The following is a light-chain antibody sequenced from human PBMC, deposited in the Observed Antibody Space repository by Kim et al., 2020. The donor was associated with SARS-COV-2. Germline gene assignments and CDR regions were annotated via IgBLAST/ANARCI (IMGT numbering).Light chain of an antibody. CDR3: GTWDSSLSVWV. CDR2: DNN. V-gene: IGLV1-51*01. J-gene: IGLJ3*02. Sequence: PGQKVTISCSGSSSNIGNNYVSWYQQLPGTAPKLLIYDNNKRPSGIPDRFSGSKSGTSATLGITGLQTGDEADYYCGTWDSSLSVWVFGGGTKLTVL. CDR1: SSNIGNNY.